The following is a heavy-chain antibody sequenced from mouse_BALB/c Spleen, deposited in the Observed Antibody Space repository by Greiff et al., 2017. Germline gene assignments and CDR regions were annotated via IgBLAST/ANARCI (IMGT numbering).Heavy chain of an antibody. CDR1: GYTFTSYW. V-gene: IGHV1S22*01. CDR3: TRGGFY. Sequence: LQQPGSELVRPGASVKLSCKASGYTFTSYWMHWVKQRHGQGLEWIGNIYPGSGSTNYDEKFKSKGTLTVDTSSSTAYMHLSSLTSEDSAVYYCTRGGFYWGQGTSVTVSS. CDR2: IYPGSGST. J-gene: IGHJ4*01. D-gene: IGHD3-1*01.